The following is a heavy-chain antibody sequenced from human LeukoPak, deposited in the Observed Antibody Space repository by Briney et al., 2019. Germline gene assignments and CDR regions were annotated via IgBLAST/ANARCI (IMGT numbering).Heavy chain of an antibody. J-gene: IGHJ6*03. V-gene: IGHV3-21*01. Sequence: PGGSLRLSCAASGFTFSSYSMNWVRQAPEKGLEWVSSISSSSSYIYYADSVKGRFTISRDNAKNSLYLQMNSLRAEDTAVYYCARVGVRYYYYYMDVWGKGTTVTISS. D-gene: IGHD3-9*01. CDR3: ARVGVRYYYYYMDV. CDR1: GFTFSSYS. CDR2: ISSSSSYI.